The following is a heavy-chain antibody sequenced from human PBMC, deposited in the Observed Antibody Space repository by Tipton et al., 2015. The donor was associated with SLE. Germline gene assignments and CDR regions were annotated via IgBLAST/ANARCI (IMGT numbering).Heavy chain of an antibody. CDR1: GGSISSSSYY. J-gene: IGHJ6*02. CDR2: ISYNGST. V-gene: IGHV4-61*05. Sequence: TLSLTCTVSGGSISSSSYYWGWIRQPPGKGLEWIGYISYNGSTNYNPSLKSRVTISVDTSKNQFSLKLNSVTAADTAVYYCAREGITIVRGVPKVYYGMDVWGQGTTVTVSS. D-gene: IGHD3-10*01. CDR3: AREGITIVRGVPKVYYGMDV.